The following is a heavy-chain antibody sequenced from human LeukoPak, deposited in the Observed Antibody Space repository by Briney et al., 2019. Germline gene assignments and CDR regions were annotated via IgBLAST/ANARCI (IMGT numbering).Heavy chain of an antibody. V-gene: IGHV4-4*07. J-gene: IGHJ6*03. CDR3: ARGGIAAPSTGCMDV. CDR2: IYTSGST. CDR1: GGSISSYY. D-gene: IGHD6-13*01. Sequence: PSETLSLTCTVSGGSISSYYWSWIRQPAGKGLEWIGLIYTSGSTNYNPPLKSRVTMSVDTSKNQFSLKLSSVTAADTAVYYCARGGIAAPSTGCMDVWGKGTTVTVSS.